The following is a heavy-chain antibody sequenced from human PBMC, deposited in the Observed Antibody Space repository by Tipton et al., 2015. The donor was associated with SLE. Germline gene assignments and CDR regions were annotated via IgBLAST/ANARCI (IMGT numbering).Heavy chain of an antibody. Sequence: TLSLTCAVSGYSISSNYYWGWIRQPPGKGLEWIGRISYSENTYYNPSLRSRVTLLLDMSKNQFSLKVSSVTAADTAVYYCARHRSGSSWLDPWGQGTLVTVAS. V-gene: IGHV4-38-2*01. D-gene: IGHD1-26*01. CDR2: ISYSENT. CDR1: GYSISSNYY. CDR3: ARHRSGSSWLDP. J-gene: IGHJ5*02.